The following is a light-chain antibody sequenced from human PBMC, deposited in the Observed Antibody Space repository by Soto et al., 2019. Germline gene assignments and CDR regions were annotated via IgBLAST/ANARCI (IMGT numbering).Light chain of an antibody. CDR1: QYISNN. CDR2: AAS. J-gene: IGKJ4*01. Sequence: DIQMTQSPSSLSASVGDRVTITCRASQYISNNLCWYQQKPGKAPKLLIYAASTLQSEVPSRFSGSGSGTDFTLTISSLQPEDFATYHCQQNYTSVTFGGGTKVEV. V-gene: IGKV1-39*01. CDR3: QQNYTSVT.